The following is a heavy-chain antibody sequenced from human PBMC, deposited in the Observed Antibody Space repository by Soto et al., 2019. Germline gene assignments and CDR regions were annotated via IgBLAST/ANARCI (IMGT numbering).Heavy chain of an antibody. D-gene: IGHD3-16*01. V-gene: IGHV4-34*01. CDR2: INHSGST. J-gene: IGHJ1*01. CDR3: AVGAYLAFWGSAGGFGGFGL. CDR1: GGSFSGYY. Sequence: PSETLSLTCAVYGGSFSGYYWSWIRQPPGKGLEWIGEINHSGSTNYNPSLKSRVTISVDTSKNQFSLKLSSVTAADTAVYYCAVGAYLAFWGSAGGFGGFGLWGQGTLVTV.